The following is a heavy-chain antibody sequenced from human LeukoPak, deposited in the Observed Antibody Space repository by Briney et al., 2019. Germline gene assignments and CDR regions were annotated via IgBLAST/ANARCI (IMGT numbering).Heavy chain of an antibody. J-gene: IGHJ4*02. D-gene: IGHD3-10*01. CDR3: ARDPGNTPHTYYYGSGSPIDY. Sequence: SETLSLTCTVSGGSISSSSYYWGWIRQPPGKGLEWIGSIYYSGSTYYNPSLKSRVTISVDTSKNQFSLKLSSVTAADTAVYYCARDPGNTPHTYYYGSGSPIDYWGQGTLVTVSS. CDR2: IYYSGST. CDR1: GGSISSSSYY. V-gene: IGHV4-39*07.